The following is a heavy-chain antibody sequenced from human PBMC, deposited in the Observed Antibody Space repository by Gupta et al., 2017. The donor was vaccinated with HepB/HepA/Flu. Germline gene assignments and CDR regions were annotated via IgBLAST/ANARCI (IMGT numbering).Heavy chain of an antibody. V-gene: IGHV3-66*01. CDR2: LYSGGRA. J-gene: IGHJ4*02. CDR3: ARSPDNTAYPDGLDY. CDR1: GFTVRNNY. Sequence: VQLVESGGTLVQPGGSLRLSCAAFGFTVRNNYMSWVRQAPGKGLEWVAVLYSGGRANHADSVKGRFTVSRDNSKNTVYLQMDFLRVEDTAVYFCARSPDNTAYPDGLDYWGQGTLVTVSS. D-gene: IGHD3-16*01.